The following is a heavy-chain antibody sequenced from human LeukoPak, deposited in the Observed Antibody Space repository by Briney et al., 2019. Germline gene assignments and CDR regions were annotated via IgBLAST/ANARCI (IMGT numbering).Heavy chain of an antibody. CDR2: IYPGDSYT. D-gene: IGHD3-10*01. J-gene: IGHJ3*02. CDR1: GYSFTTYW. Sequence: GESLKISCKGSGYSFTTYWIGWVRQMPGKGLEWVGIIYPGDSYTTYSPSFQGQVTISADKSISTAYLQWRSLKASDTAMYYCARRSGSDALDIWGQGTMVTVSS. V-gene: IGHV5-51*01. CDR3: ARRSGSDALDI.